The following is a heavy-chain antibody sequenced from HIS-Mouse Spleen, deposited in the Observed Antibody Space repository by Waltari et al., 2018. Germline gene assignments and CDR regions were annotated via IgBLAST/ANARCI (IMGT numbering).Heavy chain of an antibody. D-gene: IGHD6-13*01. CDR1: GGSISSSSSY. CDR2: IYYSGST. Sequence: QLQLQESGPGLVKPSETLSLTCPVSGGSISSSSSYLGWIRQPPGKGLEWIGSIYYSGSTYYNPSLKSRVTISVDTSKNQFSLKLSSVTAADTAVYYCAREIPYSSSWYDWYFDLWGRGTLVTVSS. J-gene: IGHJ2*01. V-gene: IGHV4-39*07. CDR3: AREIPYSSSWYDWYFDL.